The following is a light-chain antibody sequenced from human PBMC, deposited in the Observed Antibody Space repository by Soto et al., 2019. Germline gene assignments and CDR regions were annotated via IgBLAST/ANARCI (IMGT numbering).Light chain of an antibody. Sequence: AIQMTQSPSSLSASVGDRVTITCRASQGIRNELDWYQQKPGKAPKRLISDSSSLQSGVPSRFSGSGSGTDFTLTISSLQSEDSATYYCLQDYNSPRTFGQGTKVEIK. CDR2: DSS. CDR1: QGIRNE. CDR3: LQDYNSPRT. V-gene: IGKV1-6*01. J-gene: IGKJ1*01.